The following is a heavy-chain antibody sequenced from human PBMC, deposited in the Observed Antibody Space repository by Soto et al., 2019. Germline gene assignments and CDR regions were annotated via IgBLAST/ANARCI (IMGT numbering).Heavy chain of an antibody. V-gene: IGHV4-39*01. D-gene: IGHD1-1*01. J-gene: IGHJ6*02. Sequence: SETLSLTCTVSGGSISSSSYYWGWIRQPPGKGLEWIGSIYYSGSTYYNPSLKSRVTISVDTSKNQFSLKLSSVTAADTAVYYCARRYKSYGHYGMDVWGQGTTVTVSS. CDR2: IYYSGST. CDR1: GGSISSSSYY. CDR3: ARRYKSYGHYGMDV.